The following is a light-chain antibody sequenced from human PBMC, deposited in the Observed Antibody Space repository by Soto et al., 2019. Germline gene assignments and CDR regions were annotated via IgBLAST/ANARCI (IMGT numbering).Light chain of an antibody. V-gene: IGLV2-11*01. CDR3: CSYAGTYTQWV. J-gene: IGLJ3*02. Sequence: QSALTQPRSVSGSPGQSVTISCTGTSSDVGGYNYVSWYQQHPGKAPKLVIYDVSKRPSGVPDRFSGSKSGNTASLTVSGLQAEDEADYSCCSYAGTYTQWVFGGGTKVTVL. CDR2: DVS. CDR1: SSDVGGYNY.